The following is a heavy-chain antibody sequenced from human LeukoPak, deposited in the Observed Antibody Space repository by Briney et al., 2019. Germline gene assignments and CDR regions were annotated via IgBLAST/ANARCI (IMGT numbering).Heavy chain of an antibody. J-gene: IGHJ4*02. CDR3: ASHLVGAIHFDY. D-gene: IGHD1-26*01. CDR2: INDGGST. V-gene: IGHV4-34*01. Sequence: SETLSLTCAVYGGSFTKHQWSWIRQPPGKGLEWIGAINDGGSTNYNPSLKSRVTISVDTSKNQFSLKLSSVTAADTAVYYCASHLVGAIHFDYWGQGTLVTVSS. CDR1: GGSFTKHQ.